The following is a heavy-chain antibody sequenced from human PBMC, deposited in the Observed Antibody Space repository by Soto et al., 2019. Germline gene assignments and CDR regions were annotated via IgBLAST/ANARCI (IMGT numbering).Heavy chain of an antibody. J-gene: IGHJ3*02. CDR1: GYTFTGYY. CDR2: INPNSGGT. Sequence: QVQLVQSGAEVKKPGASVKVSCKASGYTFTGYYMHWVRQAPGQGLEWMGWINPNSGGTNYAQKFQGGVTRPRDTPISKADRGRSRLRSDDTAVYYGGGGGDRLRPGGGGAFDIWGQGTMVTVSS. CDR3: GGGGDRLRPGGGGAFDI. D-gene: IGHD3-10*01. V-gene: IGHV1-2*02.